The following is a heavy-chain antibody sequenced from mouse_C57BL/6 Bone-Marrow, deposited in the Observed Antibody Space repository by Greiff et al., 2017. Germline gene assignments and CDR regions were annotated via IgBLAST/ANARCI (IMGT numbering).Heavy chain of an antibody. CDR1: GFTFSSYG. CDR3: ARLGYGYDGLDY. V-gene: IGHV5-6*01. D-gene: IGHD2-2*01. J-gene: IGHJ2*01. Sequence: EVQGVESGGDLVKPGGSLKLSCAASGFTFSSYGMSWVRQTPDKRLEWVATISSGGSYTYYPDSVKGRFTISRDNAKNTLYLQMSSLKSEDTAMYYCARLGYGYDGLDYWGQGTTRTVSS. CDR2: ISSGGSYT.